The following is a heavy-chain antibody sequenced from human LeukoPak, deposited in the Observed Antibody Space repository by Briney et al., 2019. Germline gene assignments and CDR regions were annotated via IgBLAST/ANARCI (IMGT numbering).Heavy chain of an antibody. CDR3: ARDRRGSGFSLIDF. CDR1: GYTFTGYY. V-gene: IGHV1-2*02. J-gene: IGHJ4*02. D-gene: IGHD3-3*01. CDR2: INPNTGGT. Sequence: ASVKVSCKASGYTFTGYYLHWVRQAPGQGLEWMGWINPNTGGTNYAQKFQDRVTMTRDTFISTAYMELSRLRSDDTAIYYCARDRRGSGFSLIDFWGQGTLVTVSS.